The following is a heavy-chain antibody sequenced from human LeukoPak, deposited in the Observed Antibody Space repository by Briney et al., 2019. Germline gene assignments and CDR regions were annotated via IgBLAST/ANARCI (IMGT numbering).Heavy chain of an antibody. CDR1: GGSISSYY. CDR2: IYYSGST. D-gene: IGHD2-2*01. V-gene: IGHV4-59*01. J-gene: IGHJ5*02. Sequence: SETLSLTCTVSGGSISSYYWSWIRRPPGKGLEWIGYIYYSGSTNYNPSLKSRVTISVDTSKNQFSLKLSSVTAADTAVYYCARKGLVVPAGPWFDPWGQGTLVTVSS. CDR3: ARKGLVVPAGPWFDP.